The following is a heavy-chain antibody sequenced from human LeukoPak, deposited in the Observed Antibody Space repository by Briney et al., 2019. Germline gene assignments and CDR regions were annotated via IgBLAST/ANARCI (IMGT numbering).Heavy chain of an antibody. Sequence: SGGSLRLSCATSGFTFSGSAMHWVRQASGKGLEWVGRIRSKPNNYATAYAAAVKGRFTISRDESKNTAYLQMNSLKTEDTAVYYCSRHAASGGSGVDYWGQGTLVTVSS. CDR1: GFTFSGSA. CDR3: SRHAASGGSGVDY. J-gene: IGHJ4*02. D-gene: IGHD3-10*01. CDR2: IRSKPNNYAT. V-gene: IGHV3-73*01.